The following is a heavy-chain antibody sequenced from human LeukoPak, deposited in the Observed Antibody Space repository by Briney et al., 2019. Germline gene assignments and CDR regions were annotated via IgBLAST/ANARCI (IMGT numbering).Heavy chain of an antibody. Sequence: GGTLRLSCAASGFTFGDTWMNWVRQVPGQGLEWVANIKQDGSEKFYVASVKGRFTISRDNGKSSLYLQMNSLRAEDTALYYCATSYDMGWLIGYWGQGTLVTVSS. CDR2: IKQDGSEK. D-gene: IGHD3/OR15-3a*01. V-gene: IGHV3-7*03. J-gene: IGHJ4*02. CDR1: GFTFGDTW. CDR3: ATSYDMGWLIGY.